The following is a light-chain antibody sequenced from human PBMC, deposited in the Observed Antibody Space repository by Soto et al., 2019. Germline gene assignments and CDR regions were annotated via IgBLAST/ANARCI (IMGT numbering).Light chain of an antibody. CDR1: SSDVGGYNY. CDR2: EVS. V-gene: IGLV2-14*01. CDR3: SSYTSTSTPDV. Sequence: QSVLTQPASVSGSPGQSITISCTGTSSDVGGYNYVSWYQQHPGKAPKLMIFEVSDRPSGVSDRFSGSKSGNTASLTISGLQAEDEADYCCSSYTSTSTPDVFGTGTKVTVL. J-gene: IGLJ1*01.